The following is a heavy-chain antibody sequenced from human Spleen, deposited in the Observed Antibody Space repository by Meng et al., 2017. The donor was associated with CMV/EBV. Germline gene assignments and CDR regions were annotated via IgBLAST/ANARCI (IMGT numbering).Heavy chain of an antibody. CDR3: ARERYSSSWYREYSYYYYGMDV. CDR2: VYYRGST. J-gene: IGHJ6*02. CDR1: GASISDSAYY. D-gene: IGHD6-13*01. Sequence: SETLSLTCTVSGASISDSAYYWGWIRQPPGEGLEWIGSVYYRGSTYSNPSLKSRVTMSIDTSKNQFSLKLRSVTAADTAVYYCARERYSSSWYREYSYYYYGMDVWGQGTTVTVSS. V-gene: IGHV4-39*07.